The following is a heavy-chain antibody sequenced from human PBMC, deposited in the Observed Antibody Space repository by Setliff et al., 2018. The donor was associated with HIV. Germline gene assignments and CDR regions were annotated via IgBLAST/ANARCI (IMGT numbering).Heavy chain of an antibody. CDR1: GGTFSSYA. Sequence: GASVKVSCKASGGTFSSYAISWVRQAPGQGLEWMGGIIPIFGTANYAQKFQGRVTITTDESTSTAYMELSSLRSEDTAVYYCAREFRIYYGMDVWGQGTTVTVSS. D-gene: IGHD2-15*01. V-gene: IGHV1-69*05. CDR3: AREFRIYYGMDV. J-gene: IGHJ6*02. CDR2: IIPIFGTA.